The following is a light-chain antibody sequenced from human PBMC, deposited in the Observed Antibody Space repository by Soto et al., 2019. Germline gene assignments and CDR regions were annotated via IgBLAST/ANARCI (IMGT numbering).Light chain of an antibody. Sequence: EIVLTQSPGTLSLSPGERATLSCRASQSVSSSYLAWYQQKPGQAPRLLIYGAYSRATGIPDRFSCSGSGTDFTLTISRLEHKHFAVYSGQQYGSSPLVTFGQGTRLEIK. CDR2: GAY. J-gene: IGKJ5*01. CDR3: QQYGSSPLVT. V-gene: IGKV3-20*01. CDR1: QSVSSSY.